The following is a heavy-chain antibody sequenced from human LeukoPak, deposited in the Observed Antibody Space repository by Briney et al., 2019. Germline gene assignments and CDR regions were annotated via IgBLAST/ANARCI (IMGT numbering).Heavy chain of an antibody. Sequence: GSLRLSCAASGFTFSSYALNWARQPPGKGLEWIGYIYYSGSTNYNPSLKSRVTISVDTSKNQFSLKLSSVTAADTAVYYCARQMATIWTNDYWGQGTLVTVSS. V-gene: IGHV4-59*01. CDR2: IYYSGST. CDR3: ARQMATIWTNDY. D-gene: IGHD5-24*01. J-gene: IGHJ4*02. CDR1: GFTFSSYA.